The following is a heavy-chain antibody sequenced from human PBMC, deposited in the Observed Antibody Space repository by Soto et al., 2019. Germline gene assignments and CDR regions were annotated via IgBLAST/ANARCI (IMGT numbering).Heavy chain of an antibody. CDR2: INHSGST. J-gene: IGHJ6*02. V-gene: IGHV4-34*01. Sequence: SETLSLTCAVYCGSFSGYYWSWIRQPPGKGLEWIGEINHSGSTNYNPSLKSRVTISVDTSKNQFSLKLSSVTAADTAVYYCASGETYYDFWSGYKYGMDVWGQGTTVTVSS. CDR3: ASGETYYDFWSGYKYGMDV. CDR1: CGSFSGYY. D-gene: IGHD3-3*01.